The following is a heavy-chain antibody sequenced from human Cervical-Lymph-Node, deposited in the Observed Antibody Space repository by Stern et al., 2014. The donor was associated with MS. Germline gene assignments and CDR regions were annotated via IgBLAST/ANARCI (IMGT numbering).Heavy chain of an antibody. CDR1: GFTFDDYA. CDR2: ISWNSGTI. CDR3: VKDISWGGLRHFEY. Sequence: QLEESGGGLVQPGRSLRLSCAASGFTFDDYAMHWVRQAPGKGLEWGSGISWNSGTIGYADSVKGRFAISRDNAKNSLYLQMNSLRTEDTALYYCVKDISWGGLRHFEYWGQGTLVTVSS. V-gene: IGHV3-9*01. J-gene: IGHJ4*02. D-gene: IGHD4-17*01.